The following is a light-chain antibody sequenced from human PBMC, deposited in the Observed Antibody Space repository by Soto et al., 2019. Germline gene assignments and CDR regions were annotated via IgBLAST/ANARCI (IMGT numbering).Light chain of an antibody. CDR3: QQYDSYPWT. V-gene: IGKV1-5*01. J-gene: IGKJ1*01. CDR1: QRISSW. CDR2: DGS. Sequence: GEIVTITCRASQRISSWLAWYQQKPGKAPKFLIYDGSTLESGVPARFSGSGSGTEFTLTISSLQPDDFGTYFCQQYDSYPWTFGQGTKVDI.